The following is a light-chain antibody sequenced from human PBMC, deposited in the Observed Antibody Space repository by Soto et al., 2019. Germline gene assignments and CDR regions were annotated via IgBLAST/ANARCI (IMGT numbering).Light chain of an antibody. CDR3: QQANSFPPT. V-gene: IGKV1-12*01. J-gene: IGKJ4*01. CDR1: QGIGSW. Sequence: DLQMTQSPSSVSASVGDRVTITCRASQGIGSWLAWYQQKPGRAPKLLIYAASTLQSGVPSRFSGSGSGTDFALTISSLQPEDFATYFCQQANSFPPTFGGGTKVEIK. CDR2: AAS.